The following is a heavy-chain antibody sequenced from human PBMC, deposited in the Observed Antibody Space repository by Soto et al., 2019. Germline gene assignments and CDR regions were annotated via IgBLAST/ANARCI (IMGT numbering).Heavy chain of an antibody. CDR1: GFTFSSYW. CDR2: IKQDGSEK. CDR3: AREYDFWSGSHWQANAFDI. V-gene: IGHV3-7*01. Sequence: QPGGSLRRSCAASGFTFSSYWMSWVRQAPGKGLEWVANIKQDGSEKYYVDSVKGRFTISRDNAKNSLYLQMNSLRAEDTAVYYCAREYDFWSGSHWQANAFDIWGQGTMVTVSS. D-gene: IGHD3-3*01. J-gene: IGHJ3*02.